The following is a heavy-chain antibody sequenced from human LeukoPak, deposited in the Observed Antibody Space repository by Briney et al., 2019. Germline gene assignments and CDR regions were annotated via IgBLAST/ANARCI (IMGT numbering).Heavy chain of an antibody. V-gene: IGHV3-30-3*01. CDR3: ARGIYPGIAAAGTLDY. J-gene: IGHJ4*02. CDR1: GFTFSSYA. D-gene: IGHD6-13*01. Sequence: GGSLRLSCAASGFTFSSYAMHWVRQAPCKGLEWVAVISYDGSNKYYADSVNGRFTISRDDSKNTLYLQMNSLRAEDTAVYYCARGIYPGIAAAGTLDYWGQGILVTVSS. CDR2: ISYDGSNK.